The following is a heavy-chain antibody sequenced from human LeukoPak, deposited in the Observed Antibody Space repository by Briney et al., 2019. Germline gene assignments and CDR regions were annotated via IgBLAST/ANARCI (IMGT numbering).Heavy chain of an antibody. V-gene: IGHV4-34*01. CDR3: AKLLYYYGSGSYYGIQGYYYYYMDV. D-gene: IGHD3-10*01. J-gene: IGHJ6*03. CDR2: INHSGST. CDR1: GGSFSGYY. Sequence: SETLSLTCAVYGGSFSGYYWSWIRQPPGKGLEWIGEINHSGSTNYNPSLKSRVTISVDTSKHQFSLKLSSVTAADTAVYYCAKLLYYYGSGSYYGIQGYYYYYMDVWGKGTTVTVSS.